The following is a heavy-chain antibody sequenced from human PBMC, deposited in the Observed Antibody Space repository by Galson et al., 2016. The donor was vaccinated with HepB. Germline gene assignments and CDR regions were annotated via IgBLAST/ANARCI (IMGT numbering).Heavy chain of an antibody. V-gene: IGHV1-2*02. CDR1: GYTFTGYY. CDR3: VRGHGYSYGSLGF. D-gene: IGHD5-18*01. J-gene: IGHJ4*02. Sequence: SVKVSCKASGYTFTGYYIHWVRQAPGQGLEWMGWISPNRGGTKFAQKFQGRVTLTRDTSINTAYMELTSLTSDDTAVYYCVRGHGYSYGSLGFWGQGTLVTVSS. CDR2: ISPNRGGT.